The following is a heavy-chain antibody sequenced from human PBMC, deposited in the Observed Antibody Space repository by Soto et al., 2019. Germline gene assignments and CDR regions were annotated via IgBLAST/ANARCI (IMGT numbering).Heavy chain of an antibody. V-gene: IGHV3-23*01. CDR2: VGSGGDR. D-gene: IGHD1-20*01. CDR3: APGRHSVLGN. Sequence: EVQLLESGGGLVQPGGSLRLSCAASGFTFRTYAMSWVRQAPWKGLAWVSGVGSGGDRHYADSVKGRFTSSRDNSQLTVFLKVKSLSAEDPAVYCGAPGRHSVLGNWGEGTLLTVSS. CDR1: GFTFRTYA. J-gene: IGHJ4*02.